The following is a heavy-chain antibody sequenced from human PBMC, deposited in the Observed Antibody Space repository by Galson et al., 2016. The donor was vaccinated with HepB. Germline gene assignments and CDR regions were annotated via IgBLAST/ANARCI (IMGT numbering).Heavy chain of an antibody. V-gene: IGHV1-58*01. CDR2: VVVGTGIT. D-gene: IGHD4-11*01. CDR1: GFTFSSST. Sequence: SVKVSCKASGFTFSSSTVHWVRQARGQRLEWIGRVVVGTGITNCAEKFQKRVTITRDMSTSTAYMELSSLRSEDTAVYYCAAESSYINYGDYWGQGTLVTVSS. CDR3: AAESSYINYGDY. J-gene: IGHJ4*02.